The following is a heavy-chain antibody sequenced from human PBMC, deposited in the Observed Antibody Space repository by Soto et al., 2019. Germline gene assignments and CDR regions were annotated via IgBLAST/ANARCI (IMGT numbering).Heavy chain of an antibody. Sequence: QLQLQESGSGLGKPSQTLSLSCAVSGGSISSGGYSWSWIRQPPGKGLEWIGYIYHSGSTYYNPSLKSRVTISVDRSKNQFSLKLSSVTAADTAVYYCARTPTPWGQGTLVTVSS. CDR2: IYHSGST. CDR1: GGSISSGGYS. CDR3: ARTPTP. V-gene: IGHV4-30-2*01. D-gene: IGHD1-26*01. J-gene: IGHJ5*02.